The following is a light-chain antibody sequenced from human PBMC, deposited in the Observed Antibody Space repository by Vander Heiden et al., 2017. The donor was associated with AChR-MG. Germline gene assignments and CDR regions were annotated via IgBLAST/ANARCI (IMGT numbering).Light chain of an antibody. J-gene: IGKJ2*01. CDR2: EAS. CDR3: QQYNSYPYT. Sequence: DIQMTQSPSTLSASVGDRVTITCRASQYLGTWVAWYQQKPGKAPNLLIYEASSLASGVPSRFGGSGSGTEFTLTINSLQPDDFATFYCQQYNSYPYTFGQGTKLEIK. CDR1: QYLGTW. V-gene: IGKV1-5*03.